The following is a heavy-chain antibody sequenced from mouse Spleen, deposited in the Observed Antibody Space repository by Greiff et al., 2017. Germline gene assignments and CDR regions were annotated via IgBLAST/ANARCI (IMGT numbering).Heavy chain of an antibody. Sequence: EVQRVESGGGLVKLGGSLKLSCAASGFTFSSYAMSWVRQTPEKRLEWVATISSGGGNTYYPDSVKGRFTISRDNAKNTLYLQMSSLKSEDTAMYYCARPPFDYWGQGTTLTVSS. CDR1: GFTFSSYA. J-gene: IGHJ2*01. CDR2: ISSGGGNT. CDR3: ARPPFDY. V-gene: IGHV5-9-3*01.